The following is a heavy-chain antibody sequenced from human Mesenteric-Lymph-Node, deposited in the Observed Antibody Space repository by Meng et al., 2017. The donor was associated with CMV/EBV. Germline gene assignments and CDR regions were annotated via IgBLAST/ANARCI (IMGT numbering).Heavy chain of an antibody. D-gene: IGHD6-6*01. V-gene: IGHV3-21*01. CDR3: ARDGDSSPSLNYYYYYGMDV. CDR2: ISSSSSYI. Sequence: GGSLRLSCAVSGFTFSSYSMNWVRQAPGKGLEWVSSISSSSSYIYYADSVKGRFTISRDNAKNSLYLQMNSLGAEDTAVYYCARDGDSSPSLNYYYYYGMDVWDQGTTVTVSS. J-gene: IGHJ6*02. CDR1: GFTFSSYS.